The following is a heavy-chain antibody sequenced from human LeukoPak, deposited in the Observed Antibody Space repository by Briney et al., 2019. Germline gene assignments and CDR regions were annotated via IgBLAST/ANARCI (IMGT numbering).Heavy chain of an antibody. CDR2: IYYSGST. CDR1: GGSISSSSYC. CDR3: ARDSSIVVVPAPFDY. D-gene: IGHD2-2*01. V-gene: IGHV4-39*07. J-gene: IGHJ4*02. Sequence: SETLSLTCTVSGGSISSSSYCWGWIRQPPGKGLEWIGSIYYSGSTYYNPSLKSRVTISVDTSKNQFSLKLSSVTAADTAVYYCARDSSIVVVPAPFDYWGQGTLVTVSS.